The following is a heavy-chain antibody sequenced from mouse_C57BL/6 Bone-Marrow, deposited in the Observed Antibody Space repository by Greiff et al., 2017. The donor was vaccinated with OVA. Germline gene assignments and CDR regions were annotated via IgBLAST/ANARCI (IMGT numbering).Heavy chain of an antibody. D-gene: IGHD1-1*01. CDR2: IFPGSGST. V-gene: IGHV1-75*01. J-gene: IGHJ2*01. Sequence: VQLVESGPELVKPGASVKISCKASGYTFTDYYINWVKQRPGQGLEWIGWIFPGSGSTYYNEKFKGKATLTVDKSSSTAYMLLSSLTSEDSAVYFCARSGDYYGSSHYFDYWGQGTTLTVSS. CDR3: ARSGDYYGSSHYFDY. CDR1: GYTFTDYY.